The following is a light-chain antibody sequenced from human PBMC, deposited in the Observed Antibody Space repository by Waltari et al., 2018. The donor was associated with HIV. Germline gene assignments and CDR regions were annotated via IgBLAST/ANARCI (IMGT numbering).Light chain of an antibody. V-gene: IGKV1-5*03. CDR3: QQYKSYALT. J-gene: IGKJ4*01. Sequence: DIQMTQSPSTLSASVGDRVTITCRARQSISSWLAWYQQKPGKAPKLLIYKASSLESGVPSRFSGSGSGTEFTLTISSLQPDDLATYYCQQYKSYALTFGGGTKVQIK. CDR2: KAS. CDR1: QSISSW.